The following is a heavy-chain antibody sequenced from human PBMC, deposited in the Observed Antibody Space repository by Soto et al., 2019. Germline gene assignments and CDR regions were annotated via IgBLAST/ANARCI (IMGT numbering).Heavy chain of an antibody. Sequence: LTLSCAASGFTFSSYSMNWVRQAPGKEQEWVSSISSSSSYIYYADSVKGRFTISRDNAKNSLYLQINSLRAEDTAVYYCERVEWVSSSEFGMDVWGQGTTVTVSS. CDR3: ERVEWVSSSEFGMDV. J-gene: IGHJ6*01. D-gene: IGHD6-6*01. CDR1: GFTFSSYS. V-gene: IGHV3-21*01. CDR2: ISSSSSYI.